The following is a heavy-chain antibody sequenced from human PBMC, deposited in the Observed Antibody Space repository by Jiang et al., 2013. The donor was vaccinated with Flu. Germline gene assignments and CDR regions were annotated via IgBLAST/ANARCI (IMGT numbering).Heavy chain of an antibody. CDR3: ARDLGYSPTFDREGPKYYYYGMDV. D-gene: IGHD5-24*01. CDR2: ISSSGSTI. Sequence: QLLESGGGLVQPGGSLRLSRAASGFTFSSYEMNWVRQAPGKGLEWVSYISSSGSTIYYADSVKGRFTISRDNAKNSLYLQMNSLRAEDTAVYYCARDLGYSPTFDREGPKYYYYGMDVWGQGTTVTVSS. CDR1: GFTFSSYE. J-gene: IGHJ6*02. V-gene: IGHV3-48*03.